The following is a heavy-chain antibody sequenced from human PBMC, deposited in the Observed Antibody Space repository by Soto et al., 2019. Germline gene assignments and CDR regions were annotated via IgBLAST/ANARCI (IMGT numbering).Heavy chain of an antibody. J-gene: IGHJ4*02. CDR3: ARVSSIAARRSFDS. D-gene: IGHD6-6*01. CDR2: LNPHSGKT. Sequence: QVPLVQSGAEVKKPGASVKVSCKASGYTFTIHDIHWVRQAPGQGLEWMAGLNPHSGKTAYAQKFQGRLTMTGNASTSTAYMELSSLRSEDTAMYYCARVSSIAARRSFDSWGQGTLVTVSS. CDR1: GYTFTIHD. V-gene: IGHV1-8*01.